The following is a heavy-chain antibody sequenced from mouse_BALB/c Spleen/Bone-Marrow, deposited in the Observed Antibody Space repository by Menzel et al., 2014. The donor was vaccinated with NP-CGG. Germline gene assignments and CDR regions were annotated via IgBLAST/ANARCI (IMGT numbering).Heavy chain of an antibody. V-gene: IGHV1-31*01. J-gene: IGHJ4*01. Sequence: VQLQQSGAELVKPGASVKISCEASGYSFTGYYMHWVKQSHGKSLEWIGRVNPNDGGSSSSQKFKAKAILTVDKSSSTAYMELRSLTSEDSAVYYCAREDDYYAMDYWGQGTSVTVSS. CDR1: GYSFTGYY. CDR2: VNPNDGGS. CDR3: AREDDYYAMDY.